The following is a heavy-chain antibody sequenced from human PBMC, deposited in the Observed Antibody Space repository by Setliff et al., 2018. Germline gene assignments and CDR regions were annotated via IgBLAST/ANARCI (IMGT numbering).Heavy chain of an antibody. Sequence: GGSLRLSCAVSGFTFSSYAMSWVRQAPGKGLEWVSGVSTSGVSTYYADSVKGRFTLSRDNSKNTLYLQMNGLRAEDTAVYYCARGSYSSSFGGQGALVTVSS. J-gene: IGHJ4*02. V-gene: IGHV3-23*01. CDR2: VSTSGVST. CDR3: ARGSYSSSF. CDR1: GFTFSSYA. D-gene: IGHD6-6*01.